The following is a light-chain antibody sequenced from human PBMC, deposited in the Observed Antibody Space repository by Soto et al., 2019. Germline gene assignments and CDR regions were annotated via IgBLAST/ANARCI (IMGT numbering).Light chain of an antibody. CDR3: QQYYETPLT. J-gene: IGKJ4*01. CDR2: WAS. CDR1: QSVLHSSNNENY. V-gene: IGKV4-1*01. Sequence: DIVMTQSPDSLSVSLVERATINSKSSQSVLHSSNNENYLAWVQQNPGQPPKLIIYWASTRESGAPDRFSGSESGKDFTLTISSLQAEDVAVYYCQQYYETPLTFGGGTKVEIK.